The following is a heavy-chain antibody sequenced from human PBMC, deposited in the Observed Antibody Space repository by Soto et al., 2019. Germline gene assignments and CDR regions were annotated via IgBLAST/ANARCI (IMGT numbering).Heavy chain of an antibody. V-gene: IGHV3-30*03. D-gene: IGHD3-22*01. J-gene: IGHJ4*02. CDR2: ISYDGTNE. CDR3: AVPISMIVS. CDR1: GFTFSSYG. Sequence: VQLVESGGGVVQPGRSLRLSCAASGFTFSSYGTHWVRQAPGKGLEWVALISYDGTNEYYAGSVKGRFTVSRDNSKNTVYLQMNSLRAEDTAVYYCAVPISMIVSWGQGTLVTVSS.